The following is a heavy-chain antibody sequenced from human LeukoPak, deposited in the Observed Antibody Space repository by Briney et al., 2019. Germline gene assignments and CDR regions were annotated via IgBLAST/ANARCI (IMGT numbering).Heavy chain of an antibody. CDR3: ASDDCSGGSCYSWIY. J-gene: IGHJ4*02. D-gene: IGHD2-15*01. CDR1: GYTFTGYY. CDR2: INPNSGGT. Sequence: ASVKVSCKASGYTFTGYYMHWVRQAPGQGLEWMGWINPNSGGTNYAQKFQGRVTMTRDMSISTAYMELSRLRSDDTAVYYCASDDCSGGSCYSWIYWGQGTLVTVSS. V-gene: IGHV1-2*02.